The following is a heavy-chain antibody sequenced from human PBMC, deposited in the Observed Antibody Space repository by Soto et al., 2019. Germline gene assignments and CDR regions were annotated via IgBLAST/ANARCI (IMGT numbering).Heavy chain of an antibody. CDR1: GYTFTGYY. Sequence: QVQLVQSGAEVKKPGASVKVSCKASGYTFTGYYMHWVRQAPGQGLEWMGWINPNSGGTNYAQKFQGRVTMTRDTSISTAYMELSRLRSDDTAVYYCAREEGTTGTTGGWFDPWGQGTLVTVSS. J-gene: IGHJ5*02. V-gene: IGHV1-2*02. CDR3: AREEGTTGTTGGWFDP. CDR2: INPNSGGT. D-gene: IGHD1-1*01.